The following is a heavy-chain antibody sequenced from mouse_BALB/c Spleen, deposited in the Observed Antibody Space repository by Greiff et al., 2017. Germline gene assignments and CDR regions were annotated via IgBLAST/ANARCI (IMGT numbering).Heavy chain of an antibody. CDR3: ARDYGSSYVGFDY. V-gene: IGHV5-6-5*01. Sequence: VKLMESGGGLVKPGGSLKLSCAASGFTFSSYAMSWVRQTPEKRLEWVASISSGGGTYYPDSVKGRVTISRDNARNILYLQMSSLRSEDTAMYYCARDYGSSYVGFDYWGQGTLVTVSA. CDR2: ISSGGGT. CDR1: GFTFSSYA. J-gene: IGHJ3*01. D-gene: IGHD1-1*01.